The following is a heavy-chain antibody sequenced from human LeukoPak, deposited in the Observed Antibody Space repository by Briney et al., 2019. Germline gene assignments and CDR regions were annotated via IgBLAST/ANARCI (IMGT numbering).Heavy chain of an antibody. Sequence: PSETLSLTCTVSGGSISSSSYYWGWIRQPPGKGLEWIGSIYYSGSTYYNPSLKSRVTISVDTSKNQFSLKLSSVTAADTAVYYCAVYCSGGSCYTYFDYWGQGTLVTVSS. CDR2: IYYSGST. CDR3: AVYCSGGSCYTYFDY. CDR1: GGSISSSSYY. V-gene: IGHV4-39*01. J-gene: IGHJ4*02. D-gene: IGHD2-15*01.